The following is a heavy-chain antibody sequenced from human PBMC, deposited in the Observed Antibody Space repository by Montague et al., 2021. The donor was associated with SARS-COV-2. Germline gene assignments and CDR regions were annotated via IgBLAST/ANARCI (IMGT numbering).Heavy chain of an antibody. V-gene: IGHV2-70*11. CDR2: XDWDDDK. CDR1: GFSLTTSAIC. J-gene: IGHJ6*02. D-gene: IGHD1-26*01. Sequence: PALVKPTQTLTLTCTFSGFSLTTSAICVSWIRQPPGKAPEWLARXDWDDDKHYNASLKTRLTISKDTSRNHVVLTMTNMDPVDTGTYYCARSGQPAGNYAPLGYYGLDVWGRGTTVIVSS. CDR3: ARSGQPAGNYAPLGYYGLDV.